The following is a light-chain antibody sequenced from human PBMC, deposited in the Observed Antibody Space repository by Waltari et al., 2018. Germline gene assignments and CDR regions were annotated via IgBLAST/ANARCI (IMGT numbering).Light chain of an antibody. CDR2: ASS. J-gene: IGKJ2*01. V-gene: IGKV1-39*01. Sequence: DIQMTQSPSSLSASVGDRVTITCRASQSISTYLNWYQVKQGKAPKLLISASSTLQGGGPSRFSGSGSGADFTLTISNLQPDDYATYYCQQSYSIPCAFGQGTKLEIK. CDR3: QQSYSIPCA. CDR1: QSISTY.